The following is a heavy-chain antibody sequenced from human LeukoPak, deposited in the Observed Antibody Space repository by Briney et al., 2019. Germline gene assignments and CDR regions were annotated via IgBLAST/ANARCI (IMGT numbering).Heavy chain of an antibody. D-gene: IGHD3-10*01. CDR3: ARHEYYGLEGGFDY. CDR2: IYYSGST. V-gene: IGHV4-39*01. CDR1: GGSISSRSYY. Sequence: PSETLSLTCTVSGGSISSRSYYWGWIRRPPGKGLEWIGNIYYSGSTYDNPSRKSRVIISVATSKRQCSPKLSSVTAADTAVYYCARHEYYGLEGGFDYWGQGTLVTVSS. J-gene: IGHJ4*02.